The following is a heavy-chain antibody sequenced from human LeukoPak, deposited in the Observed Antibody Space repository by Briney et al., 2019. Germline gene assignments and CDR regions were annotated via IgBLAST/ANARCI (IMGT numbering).Heavy chain of an antibody. J-gene: IGHJ6*03. CDR2: IWYDGSNK. D-gene: IGHD6-6*01. Sequence: PGRSLRLSCAASGFIFSSYGMHWVRQAPGKGLEWVAVIWYDGSNKYYADSVKGRFTISRDNSKNTLYLQMNSLRAEDTAVYYCAKGEAARPYYYYYMDVWGKGTTVTVSS. V-gene: IGHV3-33*06. CDR3: AKGEAARPYYYYYMDV. CDR1: GFIFSSYG.